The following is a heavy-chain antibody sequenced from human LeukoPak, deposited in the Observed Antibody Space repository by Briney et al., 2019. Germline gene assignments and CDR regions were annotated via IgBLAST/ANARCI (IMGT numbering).Heavy chain of an antibody. CDR1: GFSFSSYA. CDR3: AKDLSYGMDV. CDR2: LSGSGDSA. Sequence: GGSLRLSCAASGFSFSSYAMSWVRQAPGKGLEWVSALSGSGDSAYYVDSVKGRFTISRDNSKNTLYLRVNSLRVEDTAVYYRAKDLSYGMDVWGQGTTVTVSS. J-gene: IGHJ6*02. V-gene: IGHV3-23*01.